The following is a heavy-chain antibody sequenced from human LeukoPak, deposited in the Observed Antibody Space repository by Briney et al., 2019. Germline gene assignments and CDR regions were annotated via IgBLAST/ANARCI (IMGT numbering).Heavy chain of an antibody. Sequence: PSQTLSLTCTVSGGSISSGGYYWSWIRQHPGKGLEWIGYIYYSGSTYYNPSLKSRVTISVDTSKNQFSLKLSSVTAADTAVYYCARDAVAANKNDYYYYGMDVWGQGTTVTVSS. CDR2: IYYSGST. V-gene: IGHV4-31*03. D-gene: IGHD2-15*01. CDR3: ARDAVAANKNDYYYYGMDV. CDR1: GGSISSGGYY. J-gene: IGHJ6*02.